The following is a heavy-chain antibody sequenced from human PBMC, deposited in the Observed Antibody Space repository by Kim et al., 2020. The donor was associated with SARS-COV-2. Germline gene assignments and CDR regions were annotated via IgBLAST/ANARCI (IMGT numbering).Heavy chain of an antibody. Sequence: ASVKVSCKASGYTFTTYGISWVRQAPGQGLEWMGWISAYNGHTNYAQHVQGRVTVTTDTSTSTAYMEVRSLRSDDTAVYYCARDRGNILTGPYFDYWGQGSLVIVSP. D-gene: IGHD3-9*01. CDR3: ARDRGNILTGPYFDY. J-gene: IGHJ4*02. CDR1: GYTFTTYG. CDR2: ISAYNGHT. V-gene: IGHV1-18*01.